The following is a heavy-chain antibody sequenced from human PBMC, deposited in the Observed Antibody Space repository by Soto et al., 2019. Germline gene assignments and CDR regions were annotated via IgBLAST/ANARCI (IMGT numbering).Heavy chain of an antibody. V-gene: IGHV3-48*02. J-gene: IGHJ6*02. CDR2: ISSSSSTI. CDR3: GTVAMAPAYYSYAGMDV. CDR1: GFTFRNFW. D-gene: IGHD2-2*01. Sequence: PGGSLRLSCAASGFTFRNFWMSWVRQAPGKGPEWVSYISSSSSTIYYADSVKGRFTISRDNAKNSLYLQMNSLRDEDTAVYYCGTVAMAPAYYSYAGMDVWGQGTTVTVSS.